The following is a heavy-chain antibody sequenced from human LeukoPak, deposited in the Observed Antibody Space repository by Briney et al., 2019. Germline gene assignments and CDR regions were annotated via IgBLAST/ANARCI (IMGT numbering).Heavy chain of an antibody. CDR2: IYHSGST. V-gene: IGHV4-4*02. J-gene: IGHJ6*03. D-gene: IGHD6-19*01. CDR1: GGSISSSNW. Sequence: PSETLSLTCAVSGGSISSSNWWSWVRQPPGKGLEWIGEIYHSGSTNYYPSPKSRVTISVDKSKNQFSLKLSSVTAADTAVYYCARLKAVAFYYYMDVWGKGTTVTVSS. CDR3: ARLKAVAFYYYMDV.